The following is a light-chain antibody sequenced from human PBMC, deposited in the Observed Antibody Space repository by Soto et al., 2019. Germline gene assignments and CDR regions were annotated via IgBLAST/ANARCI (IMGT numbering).Light chain of an antibody. J-gene: IGKJ4*01. CDR1: HDISNF. CDR3: QLYDSLPLLT. CDR2: DAS. Sequence: DFQLPQSPSSLSASVGDRVTITCQASHDISNFLNWYQQRPGKAPNLLIYDASNLQTGVPSRFSGGGSGTHFTLTISSLQPEDVATYYCQLYDSLPLLTFGGGTKVDI. V-gene: IGKV1-33*01.